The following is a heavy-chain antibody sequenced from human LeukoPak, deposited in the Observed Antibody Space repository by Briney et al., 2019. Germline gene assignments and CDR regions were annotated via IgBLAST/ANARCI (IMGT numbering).Heavy chain of an antibody. D-gene: IGHD4/OR15-4a*01. CDR1: GFTFSSYA. J-gene: IGHJ4*02. CDR2: ISGSGGST. CDR3: AKSDYGGIYNPFDY. V-gene: IGHV3-23*01. Sequence: TGGSLRLSCAASGFTFSSYAMSWVRQAPGKGLEWVSAISGSGGSTYYADSVKGRFTISRDNSKNTLYLQMNSLRAEDTAVYYCAKSDYGGIYNPFDYWGQGTLVTVSS.